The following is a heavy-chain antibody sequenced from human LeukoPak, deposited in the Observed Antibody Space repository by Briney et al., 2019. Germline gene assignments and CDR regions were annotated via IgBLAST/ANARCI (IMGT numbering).Heavy chain of an antibody. V-gene: IGHV2-70*01. J-gene: IGHJ4*02. CDR3: ARSNVDTAMVDFDY. CDR2: IDWDDDK. CDR1: GFSRRTRGMC. Sequence: SGPTLVNPTQTLTLTCIFSGFSRRTRGMCVSWIRQPPGKALEWLSLIDWDDDKYYSTSLKTRLTISKDASKNQVVLTMTNMDPVDTATYYCARSNVDTAMVDFDYWGQGTLVTVSS. D-gene: IGHD5-18*01.